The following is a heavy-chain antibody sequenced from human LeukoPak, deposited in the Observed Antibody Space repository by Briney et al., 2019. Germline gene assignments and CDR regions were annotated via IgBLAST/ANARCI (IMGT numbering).Heavy chain of an antibody. D-gene: IGHD3-10*01. J-gene: IGHJ3*02. CDR3: ARAQTMLWEFDAFDI. Sequence: GGSLRLSCAASGFTFDDFAMSWVRQAPGKGLEWVATMTSSSTIYYSDSVKGRFTISRDNAKNSLFLQMNSLRDEDTAVYSCARAQTMLWEFDAFDIWGRGTKVTVSS. V-gene: IGHV3-69-1*01. CDR1: GFTFDDFA. CDR2: MTSSSTI.